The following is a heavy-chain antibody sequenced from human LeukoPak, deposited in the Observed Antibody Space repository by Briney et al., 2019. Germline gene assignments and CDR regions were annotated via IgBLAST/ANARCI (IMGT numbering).Heavy chain of an antibody. J-gene: IGHJ4*02. CDR2: IYSGGST. V-gene: IGHV3-53*01. CDR3: ARGKSDDSSGLLY. Sequence: PGGSLRLSCAASGFTVSSNYMSWVRQAPGKGLEWVSVIYSGGSTYYADSVKGRFTISRDNSKNTLYLQMNSLRAEDTAVYYCARGKSDDSSGLLYWGQGTLVTVSS. D-gene: IGHD3-22*01. CDR1: GFTVSSNY.